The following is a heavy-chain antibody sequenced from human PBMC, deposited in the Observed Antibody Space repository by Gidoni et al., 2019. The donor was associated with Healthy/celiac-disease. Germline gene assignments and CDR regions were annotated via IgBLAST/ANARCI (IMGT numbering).Heavy chain of an antibody. CDR1: GFPFSAYY. CDR2: ISSSGSTI. CDR3: AYQNQLLQPNEYFQH. V-gene: IGHV3-11*01. J-gene: IGHJ1*01. Sequence: QVQLVESGGGFVTPGGSLRLSCSASGFPFSAYYMSWIRQDPGKGLEWVSYISSSGSTIYYADSVKGRFNISRDNAKNSLYLQMNSLRAEDTAVYYCAYQNQLLQPNEYFQHWGQGTLVTVSS. D-gene: IGHD2-2*01.